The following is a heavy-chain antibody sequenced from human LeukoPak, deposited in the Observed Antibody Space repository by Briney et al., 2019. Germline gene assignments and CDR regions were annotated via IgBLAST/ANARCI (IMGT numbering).Heavy chain of an antibody. J-gene: IGHJ4*02. D-gene: IGHD3-22*01. V-gene: IGHV3-73*01. CDR3: TRHYYDSSGYYPCDY. CDR1: GFTFSGSA. CDR2: IRSKANSYAT. Sequence: PGGSLRLSCAASGFTFSGSAMHWVRQASGKGLEWVGRIRSKANSYATAYAASVKGRFTISRDDSKNTAYLQMNSLKTEDTAVYYCTRHYYDSSGYYPCDYWGQGTLVTVSS.